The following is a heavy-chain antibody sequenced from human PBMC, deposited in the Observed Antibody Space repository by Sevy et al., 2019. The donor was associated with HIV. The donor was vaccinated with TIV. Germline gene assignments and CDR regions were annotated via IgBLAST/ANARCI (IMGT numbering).Heavy chain of an antibody. J-gene: IGHJ4*01. Sequence: GGSLRLSCAASGFTFSDYAMHWVRQAQGKGLEWVAVISHDGFNQYYADSVKGRLTISRDSSKTTLYLEMHSLRAEDTALYYCARDRRAGYSSNWYRDFDYWGHGTLVTVS. CDR3: ARDRRAGYSSNWYRDFDY. D-gene: IGHD6-13*01. CDR2: ISHDGFNQ. CDR1: GFTFSDYA. V-gene: IGHV3-30*04.